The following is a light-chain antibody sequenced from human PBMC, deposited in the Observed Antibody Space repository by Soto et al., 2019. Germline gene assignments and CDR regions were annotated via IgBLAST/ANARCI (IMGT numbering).Light chain of an antibody. J-gene: IGKJ1*01. CDR2: GAS. V-gene: IGKV3-20*01. CDR1: QSVTSSF. CDR3: QQYGSSPWT. Sequence: EIVLTQSPGTLSLSLGERATLCCRASQSVTSSFLAWYQQKPGQAPRLLIYGASSRATGIPDRFSGSGSGTDFTLTISRLEPEDFAVYYCQQYGSSPWTFGQGTKVEIK.